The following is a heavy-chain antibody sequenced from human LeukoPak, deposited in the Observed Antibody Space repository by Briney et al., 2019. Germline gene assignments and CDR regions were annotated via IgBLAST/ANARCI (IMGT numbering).Heavy chain of an antibody. CDR2: INSNSGGT. CDR3: ARASKRWLQFGLFY. D-gene: IGHD5-12*01. V-gene: IGHV1-2*02. Sequence: ASVKVSCKASGYTFTGYYMHWVRQAPGQGLEWMGWINSNSGGTNYAQKFQGRVTMTRDTSISTAYMELSRLRSDDTAVYYCARASKRWLQFGLFYWGQGTLVTVSS. CDR1: GYTFTGYY. J-gene: IGHJ4*02.